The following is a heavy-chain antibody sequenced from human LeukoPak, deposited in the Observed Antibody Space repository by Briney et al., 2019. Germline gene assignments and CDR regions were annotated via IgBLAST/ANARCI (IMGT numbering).Heavy chain of an antibody. CDR3: ARDWPSIYEPRGD. Sequence: GASVKVSCKASGGTFSSYAISWVRQAPGQGLEWMGRIIPILGIANYAQKFQGRVTITADKSTSTAYMELSSLRSEDTAVYYCARDWPSIYEPRGDWGQGTLVTVSS. V-gene: IGHV1-69*04. D-gene: IGHD3-3*01. CDR1: GGTFSSYA. CDR2: IIPILGIA. J-gene: IGHJ4*02.